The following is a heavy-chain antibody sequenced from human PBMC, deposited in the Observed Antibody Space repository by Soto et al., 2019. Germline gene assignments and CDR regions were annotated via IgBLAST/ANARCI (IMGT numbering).Heavy chain of an antibody. CDR2: IIPMNGPA. CDR3: ARVTSMVRGVIDNWFDP. Sequence: QVPLVQSGAEVKKPGSSVTVSCKASGGTFSSYAIHWVRQAPGQGLQWMGGIIPMNGPAMYAQGFQGRVRITADESTTTVYMELTSLTSQDTAVYYSARVTSMVRGVIDNWFDPWGHGTLVTVSS. J-gene: IGHJ5*02. CDR1: GGTFSSYA. D-gene: IGHD3-10*01. V-gene: IGHV1-69*01.